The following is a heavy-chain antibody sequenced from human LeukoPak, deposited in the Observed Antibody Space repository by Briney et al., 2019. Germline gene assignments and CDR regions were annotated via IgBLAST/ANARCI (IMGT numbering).Heavy chain of an antibody. CDR1: GFTFSSYG. Sequence: GRSLRLSCAASGFTFSSYGMHWVRQAPGKGLEWVAVISYDGSKKYYTDSMKGRFTISRDNSKNTLYLQMNSLRAEDTAVYYCAKEAQSYYYDNSGFDYWGRGTLVTVSS. D-gene: IGHD3-22*01. CDR3: AKEAQSYYYDNSGFDY. J-gene: IGHJ4*02. CDR2: ISYDGSKK. V-gene: IGHV3-30*18.